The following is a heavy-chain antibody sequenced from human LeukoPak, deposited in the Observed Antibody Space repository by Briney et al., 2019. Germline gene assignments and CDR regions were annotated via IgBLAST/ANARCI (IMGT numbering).Heavy chain of an antibody. CDR3: ARATYDSSGYYTFDY. Sequence: GGSLRLSCAASGFTFSSYEMNWVRQAPGKGLEWVSYISSSGSTIYYADSVKGRFTISRDNAKNSLYLHMNSLRDEDTAVYYCARATYDSSGYYTFDYWGQGTLVTVSS. V-gene: IGHV3-48*03. D-gene: IGHD3-22*01. CDR2: ISSSGSTI. J-gene: IGHJ4*02. CDR1: GFTFSSYE.